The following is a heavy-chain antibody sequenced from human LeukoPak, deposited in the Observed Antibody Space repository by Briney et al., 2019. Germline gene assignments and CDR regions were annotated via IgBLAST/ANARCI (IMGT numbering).Heavy chain of an antibody. J-gene: IGHJ5*02. CDR1: GGSFSGYY. V-gene: IGHV4-34*01. CDR2: INHSGST. CDR3: ARGNPAEPSQNWFDP. D-gene: IGHD1-14*01. Sequence: PSETLSLTCAVYGGSFSGYYWSWIRQPPGKGLEWIGEINHSGSTNYNPSLKSRVTISVDTSKNRFSLKLSSVTAADTAVYYSARGNPAEPSQNWFDPWGQGTLVTVSS.